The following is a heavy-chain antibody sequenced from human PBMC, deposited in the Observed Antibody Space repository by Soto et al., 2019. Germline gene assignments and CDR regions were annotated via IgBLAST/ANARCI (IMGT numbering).Heavy chain of an antibody. J-gene: IGHJ5*02. V-gene: IGHV4-61*01. Sequence: QVQLQESGPGLVKPAETLSLTCSVSGASVTSELYYWTWIRQPPGRGLEWMGFIYDGGGSNYSPSLRGRVTMSVDSSKNQFSLNLTSVTAADTAVYYCARADGREFDYDDVWGTRGDWFDPWGQGTLVTVSS. CDR3: ARADGREFDYDDVWGTRGDWFDP. CDR1: GASVTSELYY. CDR2: IYDGGGS. D-gene: IGHD3-16*01.